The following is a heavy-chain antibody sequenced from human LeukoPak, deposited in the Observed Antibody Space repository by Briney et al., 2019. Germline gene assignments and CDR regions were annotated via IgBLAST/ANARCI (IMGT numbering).Heavy chain of an antibody. V-gene: IGHV3-48*03. CDR1: GFTFSSYE. Sequence: PGGSLRLSCAASGFTFSSYEMNWVRQAPGKGLAWVSYISSSGTTIYYADSVKGRFTISRDNAKNSLFLQMNSLRGEDTAVYYCAREGSIYYYYGLDVWGPGTTVTVSS. CDR2: ISSSGTTI. J-gene: IGHJ6*02. D-gene: IGHD2-15*01. CDR3: AREGSIYYYYGLDV.